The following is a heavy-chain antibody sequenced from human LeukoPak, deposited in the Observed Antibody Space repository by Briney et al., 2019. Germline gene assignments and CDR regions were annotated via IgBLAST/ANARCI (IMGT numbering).Heavy chain of an antibody. V-gene: IGHV3-53*01. Sequence: GGSLRLSCAASGFTVSSNYMSWVRQAPGKGLEWVSVIYSGGSTYYADSVKGRFTISRDNSKNTLYLQMNSLRAEDTAVYYCARETTQLWFGELYYYYGMDVWGQGTTVTVSS. CDR1: GFTVSSNY. J-gene: IGHJ6*02. D-gene: IGHD3-10*01. CDR2: IYSGGST. CDR3: ARETTQLWFGELYYYYGMDV.